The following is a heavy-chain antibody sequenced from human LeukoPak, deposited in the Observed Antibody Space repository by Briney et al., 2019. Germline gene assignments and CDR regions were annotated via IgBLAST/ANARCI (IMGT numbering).Heavy chain of an antibody. V-gene: IGHV3-48*03. Sequence: GGSLRLSCAASGFTFSGYEMNWVRQAPGKGLEWISYISNNGSTVYYADSVKGRFTISRDNAKNSLFLQLNSLRAEDTAVYYCARDKGSGSYYPFDYWGQGTLVTVSS. D-gene: IGHD3-10*01. J-gene: IGHJ4*02. CDR2: ISNNGSTV. CDR3: ARDKGSGSYYPFDY. CDR1: GFTFSGYE.